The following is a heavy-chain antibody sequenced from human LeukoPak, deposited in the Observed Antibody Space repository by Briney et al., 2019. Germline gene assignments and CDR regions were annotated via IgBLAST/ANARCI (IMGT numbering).Heavy chain of an antibody. CDR2: IYPGDSDT. V-gene: IGHV5-51*01. D-gene: IGHD6-19*01. CDR3: ARLIAVAGTGWFDP. CDR1: GYSFTSYW. Sequence: PGESLKISCKGSGYSFTSYWIGWARQMPGKGLERMGIIYPGDSDTRYSPSFQGQVTISADKSISTAYLQWSSLKASDTAMYYCARLIAVAGTGWFDPWGQGTLVTVSS. J-gene: IGHJ5*02.